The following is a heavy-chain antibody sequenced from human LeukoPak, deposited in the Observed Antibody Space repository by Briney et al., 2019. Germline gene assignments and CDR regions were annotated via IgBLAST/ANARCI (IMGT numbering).Heavy chain of an antibody. Sequence: SETLSLTCTVSGGSISSYYWSWIRQPPGKGLEWIGYIYYSGSTTYNPSLKSRVTISVDTSKKQFSLKLSSVTAADTAVYYCARVTAAAGTRYFDLWGRGTLVSVSS. J-gene: IGHJ2*01. CDR3: ARVTAAAGTRYFDL. CDR1: GGSISSYY. V-gene: IGHV4-59*01. CDR2: IYYSGST. D-gene: IGHD6-13*01.